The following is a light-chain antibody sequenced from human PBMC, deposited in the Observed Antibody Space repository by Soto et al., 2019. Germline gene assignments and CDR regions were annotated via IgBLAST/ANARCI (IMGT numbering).Light chain of an antibody. V-gene: IGLV2-14*01. J-gene: IGLJ3*02. CDR2: GVT. CDR3: SSYRDSSTHWV. Sequence: QSALTQPASVSGSPGQSITISCTGTSSDVGAYYSVSWYQHHPGKAPKLIIYGVTNRPSGVSNRFSGSKSGNTASLTISGLQAEDEADYHCSSYRDSSTHWVFGGGTKLTVL. CDR1: SSDVGAYYS.